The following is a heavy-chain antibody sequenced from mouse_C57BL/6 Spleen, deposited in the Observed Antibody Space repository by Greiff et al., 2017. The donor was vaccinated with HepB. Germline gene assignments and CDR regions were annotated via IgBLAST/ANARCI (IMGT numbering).Heavy chain of an antibody. D-gene: IGHD1-1*01. CDR1: GYTFTDYN. V-gene: IGHV1-18*01. J-gene: IGHJ1*03. Sequence: EVQLQQSGPELVKPGASVKIPCKASGYTFTDYNMDWVKQSHGKSLEWIGDINPNNGGTIYNQKFKGKATLTVDKSSSTAYMELRSLTSEDTAVYYCARREYITTVVAHYWYFDVWGTGTTVTVSS. CDR3: ARREYITTVVAHYWYFDV. CDR2: INPNNGGT.